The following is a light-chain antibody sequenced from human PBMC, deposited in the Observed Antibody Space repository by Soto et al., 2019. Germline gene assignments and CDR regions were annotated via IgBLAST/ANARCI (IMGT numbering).Light chain of an antibody. CDR3: QSYDSSLGGSV. J-gene: IGLJ1*01. Sequence: QSVLTQPPSVSGAPGQTVTISCTGGSSNIGALFDVNWYQQLPGAAPKLLIYGNINRPSGVPDRFSGSKSGTSASLAITGLRAEDEADYYCQSYDSSLGGSVFGTGTKLTVL. CDR1: SSNIGALFD. V-gene: IGLV1-40*01. CDR2: GNI.